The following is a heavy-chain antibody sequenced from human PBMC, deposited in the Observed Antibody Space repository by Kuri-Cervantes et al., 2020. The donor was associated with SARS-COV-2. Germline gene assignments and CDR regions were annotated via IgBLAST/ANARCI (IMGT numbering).Heavy chain of an antibody. D-gene: IGHD3-16*01. Sequence: GGSLRLSCAASHFTFSSYEFHWVRQAPGQGLEWVSAITYNGNNKYFADSVRGRFTVSRDNSKNSLYLEMDGLRPEDAAVYYCARDRTFDEYGDYFYYYMDVWGKGTTVTVSS. V-gene: IGHV3-30*04. J-gene: IGHJ6*03. CDR1: HFTFSSYE. CDR2: ITYNGNNK. CDR3: ARDRTFDEYGDYFYYYMDV.